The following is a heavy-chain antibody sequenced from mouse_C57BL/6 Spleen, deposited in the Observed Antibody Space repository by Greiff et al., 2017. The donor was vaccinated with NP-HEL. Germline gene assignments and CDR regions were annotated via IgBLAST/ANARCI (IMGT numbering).Heavy chain of an antibody. J-gene: IGHJ4*01. CDR2: IRLKSDNYAT. Sequence: EVKLVESGGGLVQPGGSMKLSCVASGFTFSNYWMNWVRQSPEKGLEWVAQIRLKSDNYATHYAESVKGRFTISRDDSKSSVYLQMNNLRAEDTGIYYCTAGYGSYYYAMDYWGQGTSVTVSS. D-gene: IGHD1-1*01. CDR1: GFTFSNYW. V-gene: IGHV6-3*01. CDR3: TAGYGSYYYAMDY.